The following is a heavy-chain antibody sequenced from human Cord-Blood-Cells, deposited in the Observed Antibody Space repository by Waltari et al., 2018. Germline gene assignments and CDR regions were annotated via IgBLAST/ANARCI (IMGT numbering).Heavy chain of an antibody. D-gene: IGHD3-9*01. Sequence: QVQLVQSGAEVKKPGASVKVSCKASGYTFTGYYMHWVRRAPGHGLEWMGWMNAKGAGTNQARKFQGRVTMARDTSISTADMELSRLRSDDTAVYYCARSHRYFDWWIWAYWGQGTLVTVSS. CDR1: GYTFTGYY. CDR2: MNAKGAGT. J-gene: IGHJ4*02. V-gene: IGHV1-2*02. CDR3: ARSHRYFDWWIWAY.